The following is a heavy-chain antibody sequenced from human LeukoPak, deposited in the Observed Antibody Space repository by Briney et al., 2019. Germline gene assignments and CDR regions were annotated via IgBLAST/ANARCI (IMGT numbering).Heavy chain of an antibody. CDR2: INHSGST. CDR3: ARVRAEALSYFDY. V-gene: IGHV4-34*01. D-gene: IGHD6-19*01. CDR1: GGSFSGYY. Sequence: MTAGTLSLTCAVDGGSFSGYYWSWIRQPPGKGLEWIGEINHSGSTNYNPSLKSRVTISVDTSKNQFSLKLNSVTAADTAVYYCARVRAEALSYFDYWGQGTLVTVSS. J-gene: IGHJ4*02.